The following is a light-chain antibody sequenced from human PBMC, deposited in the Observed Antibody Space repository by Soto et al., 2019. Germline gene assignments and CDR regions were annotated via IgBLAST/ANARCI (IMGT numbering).Light chain of an antibody. CDR2: DAA. J-gene: IGKJ4*01. Sequence: DIQMTQSPSTLSASVGDRVTITCRASQSVRIWLAWYQQKPGRAPKFLIYDAASLESGVPSRFSGRGSRKEFNITISNLQADDFATYCCQENGNYPLTFGGGTKVEI. CDR1: QSVRIW. CDR3: QENGNYPLT. V-gene: IGKV1-5*01.